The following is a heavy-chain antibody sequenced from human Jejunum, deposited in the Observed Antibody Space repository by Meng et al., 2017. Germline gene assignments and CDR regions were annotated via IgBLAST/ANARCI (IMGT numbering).Heavy chain of an antibody. CDR1: GFTFCNFW. CDR3: ARSREAQCSGGTCYTGDN. V-gene: IGHV3-7*01. Sequence: GESLKISRAASGFTFCNFWMTWVRQAPGKGLEWVAVIKHDVSDTYHVDSVKGRFTISRDNAKSSLYLQMNSLRAEDTAVYYCARSREAQCSGGTCYTGDNWGQGTVVTVSS. J-gene: IGHJ4*02. CDR2: IKHDVSDT. D-gene: IGHD2-15*01.